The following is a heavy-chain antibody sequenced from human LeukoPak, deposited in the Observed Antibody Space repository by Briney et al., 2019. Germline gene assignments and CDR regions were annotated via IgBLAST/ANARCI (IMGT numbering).Heavy chain of an antibody. CDR1: GGSITRSYYY. D-gene: IGHD3-22*01. V-gene: IGHV4-39*07. CDR3: ARAGSSGYPDY. J-gene: IGHJ4*02. Sequence: KPSETLSLTCTVSGGSITRSYYYWGWIRQSPGKGLEWIGSIYYSGRTFYNPSLKSRVTISVDTSKTQFSLKLSSVTAADTAVYYCARAGSSGYPDYWGQGTLVTVSS. CDR2: IYYSGRT.